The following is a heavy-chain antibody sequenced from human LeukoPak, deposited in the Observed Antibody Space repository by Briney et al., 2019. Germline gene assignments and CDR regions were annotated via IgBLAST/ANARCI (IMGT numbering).Heavy chain of an antibody. Sequence: ASVKVSCEASGYTFTSYYMHWVRQAPGQGLEWMGIINPSGGSTSYAQKFQGRVTMTRDTSTSTVYMELSSLRSEDTAVYYCARDPRLPTVTNDAFDIWGQGTMVTVSS. J-gene: IGHJ3*02. D-gene: IGHD4-17*01. CDR1: GYTFTSYY. CDR3: ARDPRLPTVTNDAFDI. CDR2: INPSGGST. V-gene: IGHV1-46*01.